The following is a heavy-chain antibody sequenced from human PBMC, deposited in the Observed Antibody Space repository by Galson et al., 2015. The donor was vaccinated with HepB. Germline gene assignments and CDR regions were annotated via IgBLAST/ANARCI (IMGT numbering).Heavy chain of an antibody. CDR1: GYTFTNYG. CDR2: VSAYNGNT. J-gene: IGHJ1*01. Sequence: QSGAEVKKPGASVKVSCKGSGYTFTNYGISWVRQAPGQGLEWMGWVSAYNGNTNYAQKLQGRVTMTTDTSTSTAYMELRSLRSDDTAVYYCARGAQVLTSPEYFRSWGQGTLVTVSS. V-gene: IGHV1-18*01. CDR3: ARGAQVLTSPEYFRS. D-gene: IGHD4/OR15-4a*01.